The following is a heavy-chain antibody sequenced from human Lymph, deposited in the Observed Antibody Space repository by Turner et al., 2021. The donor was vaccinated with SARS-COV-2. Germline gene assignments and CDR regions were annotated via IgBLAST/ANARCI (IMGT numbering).Heavy chain of an antibody. Sequence: QVQLVQSGAEVRKPGASVKVSCMASGYTFTRYDINWVRQATGQGREWIGWMDPNSGNTGDAQKIQGRVTKTRNNSIRTAYMELSSLGSEDTAVYYCARAAQLTVWFDPWGQGTLVTVSS. J-gene: IGHJ5*02. D-gene: IGHD3-9*01. CDR3: ARAAQLTVWFDP. CDR1: GYTFTRYD. CDR2: MDPNSGNT. V-gene: IGHV1-8*01.